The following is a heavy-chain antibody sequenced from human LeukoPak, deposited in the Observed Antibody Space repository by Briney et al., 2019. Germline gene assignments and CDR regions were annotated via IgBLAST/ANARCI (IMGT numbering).Heavy chain of an antibody. CDR3: AKDADSWSQGYFDY. Sequence: GGSLRLSCAASGFTFSTYAMSWVRQAPGRGLEWVSAITDSGGTTYYADSVRGRFTISRDNSKNTLYLQMCSLRAEDTAVYYCAKDADSWSQGYFDYWGQGTLVTVSS. V-gene: IGHV3-23*01. CDR2: ITDSGGTT. D-gene: IGHD1-26*01. J-gene: IGHJ4*02. CDR1: GFTFSTYA.